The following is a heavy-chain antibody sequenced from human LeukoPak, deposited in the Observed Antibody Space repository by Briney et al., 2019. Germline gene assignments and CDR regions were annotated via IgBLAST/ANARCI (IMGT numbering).Heavy chain of an antibody. CDR2: FRGSDGAT. Sequence: GGSLILSCATSGFTFSSNAMTWVRQAPGKGLEWVSAFRGSDGATYYADSVKGRFTISGDNSKNTLYLQMNSLRAEDTAVYYCAKLTINNGWYEDYWGQGTLVTVSS. CDR1: GFTFSSNA. D-gene: IGHD6-19*01. CDR3: AKLTINNGWYEDY. V-gene: IGHV3-23*01. J-gene: IGHJ4*02.